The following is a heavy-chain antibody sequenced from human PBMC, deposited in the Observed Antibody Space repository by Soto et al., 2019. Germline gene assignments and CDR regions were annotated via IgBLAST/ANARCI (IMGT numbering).Heavy chain of an antibody. V-gene: IGHV1-18*01. CDR3: ARGRYGDY. Sequence: QVHLVQSGAEVKKPGASVQVSCKGSGYTFTSYGITWGRQAPGQGLEWMGWISAHNGNTDYAQKLQGRVTVTRDTSTRTAYMERRSLRSDDTAVYYWARGRYGDYWGQGALVTVSS. J-gene: IGHJ4*02. CDR2: ISAHNGNT. CDR1: GYTFTSYG. D-gene: IGHD1-1*01.